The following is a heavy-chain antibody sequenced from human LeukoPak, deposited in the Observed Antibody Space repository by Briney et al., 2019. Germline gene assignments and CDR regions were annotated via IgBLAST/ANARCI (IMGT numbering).Heavy chain of an antibody. CDR2: INHSGST. Sequence: SETLSLTCAVYGGSFSGYHWSWIRQPPGKGLEWIGEINHSGSTNYNPSHQSRVNISEDTSKNQYSLKLSPVTAAYTAVYYCARGRLSGVGPWGQGTLVTVSS. D-gene: IGHD2/OR15-2a*01. J-gene: IGHJ5*02. CDR1: GGSFSGYH. CDR3: ARGRLSGVGP. V-gene: IGHV4-34*01.